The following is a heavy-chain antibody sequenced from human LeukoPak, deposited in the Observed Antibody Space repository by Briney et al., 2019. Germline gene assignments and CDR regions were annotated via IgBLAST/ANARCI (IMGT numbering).Heavy chain of an antibody. CDR2: ISTYNGNT. J-gene: IGHJ3*02. V-gene: IGHV1-18*01. D-gene: IGHD3-3*01. CDR1: GYTFTSHG. Sequence: ASVKVSCKASGYTFTSHGISWVRQAPGQGLEWMGWISTYNGNTNYAQKFQGRVTMTRDTSTSTVYMELSSLRSEDTAVYYCARDQDEWDAFDIWGQGTMVTVSS. CDR3: ARDQDEWDAFDI.